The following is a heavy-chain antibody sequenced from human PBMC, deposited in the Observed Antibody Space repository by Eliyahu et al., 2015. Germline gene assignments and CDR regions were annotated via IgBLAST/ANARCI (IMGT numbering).Heavy chain of an antibody. CDR1: GFXFSSXA. CDR3: AKTLAVAGRNDAFDI. V-gene: IGHV3-23*01. CDR2: ISGSGGST. J-gene: IGHJ3*02. Sequence: EVQLLESGGGLVQPGGSLRLSCAAXGFXFSSXAMSWVRQAPGKGLGWVSAISGSGGSTYYADSVKGRFTISRDNSKNTLYLQMNSLRAEDTAVYYCAKTLAVAGRNDAFDIWGQGTMVTVSS. D-gene: IGHD6-19*01.